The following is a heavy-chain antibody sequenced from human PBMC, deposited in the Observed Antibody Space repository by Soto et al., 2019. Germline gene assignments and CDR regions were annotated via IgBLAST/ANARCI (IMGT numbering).Heavy chain of an antibody. D-gene: IGHD3-22*01. CDR2: IIPIFATA. CDR1: GGTFSTNT. J-gene: IGHJ4*02. Sequence: QVQLVQSGAEVKKPGSSVKVSCKASGGTFSTNTFSWVRQAPGQGLEWMGGIIPIFATANYAQTFQGRLSITADESTSTIYMALSSLRSEDTAVYYCARQFDSDSSGYFYAYWGQGTLVTVSS. V-gene: IGHV1-69*01. CDR3: ARQFDSDSSGYFYAY.